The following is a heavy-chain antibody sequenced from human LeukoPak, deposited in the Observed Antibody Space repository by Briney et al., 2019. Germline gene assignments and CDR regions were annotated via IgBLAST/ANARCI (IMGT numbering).Heavy chain of an antibody. D-gene: IGHD1-26*01. CDR2: IRYDGSNK. J-gene: IGHJ4*02. CDR3: ASKRGSYIDY. V-gene: IGHV3-30*02. CDR1: GFTFSSYG. Sequence: GGSLRLSCAASGFTFSSYGMHWVRQAPGKGLEWVAFIRYDGSNKYYADSVKGRFTISRDNSKDTLYLQMNSLRAEDTAVYYCASKRGSYIDYWGQGTLVTVSS.